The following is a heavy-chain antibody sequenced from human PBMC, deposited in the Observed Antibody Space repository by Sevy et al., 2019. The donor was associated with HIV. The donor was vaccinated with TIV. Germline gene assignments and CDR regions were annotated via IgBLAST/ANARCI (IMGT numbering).Heavy chain of an antibody. CDR2: ISYDGSNK. Sequence: GGSLRLSCAASGFTFSSYGMHWVRQAPGKGLEWVAVISYDGSNKYYADSVKGRFTISRDNSKNTLYLQMNSLRAEDTAVYYCAKGEDEQWLDGIGYYYGMDVWGQGTTVSVSS. D-gene: IGHD6-19*01. CDR3: AKGEDEQWLDGIGYYYGMDV. V-gene: IGHV3-30*18. CDR1: GFTFSSYG. J-gene: IGHJ6*02.